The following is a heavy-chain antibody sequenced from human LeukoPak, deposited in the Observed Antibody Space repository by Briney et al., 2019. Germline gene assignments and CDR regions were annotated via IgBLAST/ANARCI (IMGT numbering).Heavy chain of an antibody. J-gene: IGHJ5*01. CDR1: GYTFTVYW. CDR2: INPNSGAT. V-gene: IGHV1-2*02. Sequence: ASVKVSCKASGYTFTVYWMHWVRQAPGEGLEWMGWINPNSGATNYAQKFQGRVTMTRDTSISTAYMELSSLRSDDTAVYYCMRGGGSGWFDSWGQGTLVTVSS. D-gene: IGHD6-25*01. CDR3: MRGGGSGWFDS.